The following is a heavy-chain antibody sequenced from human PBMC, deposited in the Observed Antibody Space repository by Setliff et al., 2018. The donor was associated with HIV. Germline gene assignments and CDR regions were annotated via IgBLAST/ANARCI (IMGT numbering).Heavy chain of an antibody. CDR1: GFNFSDDY. CDR3: ARDGSYISRGY. CDR2: ISSSGSFT. J-gene: IGHJ4*02. D-gene: IGHD5-18*01. V-gene: IGHV3-11*05. Sequence: GGSLRLSCVVSGFNFSDDYMSWIRQAPGKGLDWVSYISSSGSFTNYADSVKGRFTISRDNAKNSLYLQMNSLRAEDTAVYYCARDGSYISRGYWGQGTLVTVSS.